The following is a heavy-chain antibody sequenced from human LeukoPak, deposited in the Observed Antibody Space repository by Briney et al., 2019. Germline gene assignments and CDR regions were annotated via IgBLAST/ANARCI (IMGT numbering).Heavy chain of an antibody. V-gene: IGHV3-48*04. CDR3: AKDIDSSSSDAFDI. Sequence: GGSLRLSCAASGFTFSSYSMNWVRQAPGKGLEWVSYISSSSSTIYYADSVKGRFTISRDNAKNSLYLQMNSLRAEDMALYYCAKDIDSSSSDAFDIWGQGTMVTVSS. CDR1: GFTFSSYS. J-gene: IGHJ3*02. D-gene: IGHD6-6*01. CDR2: ISSSSSTI.